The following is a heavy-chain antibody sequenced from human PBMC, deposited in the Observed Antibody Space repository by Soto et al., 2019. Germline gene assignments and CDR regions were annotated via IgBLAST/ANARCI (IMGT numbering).Heavy chain of an antibody. CDR3: ARDPLCYRSGWDSRGMDV. CDR2: TYYRSKWYN. J-gene: IGHJ6*02. D-gene: IGHD6-19*01. Sequence: SQTLSLTCVSSGGSVSTNGPAWNWFWHSPSKGLEWLGRTYYRSKWYNDYAVSVKSRITINPDTSKNQFSLQLNSVTPEDTAVYYCARDPLCYRSGWDSRGMDVWGQAT. V-gene: IGHV6-1*01. CDR1: GGSVSTNGPA.